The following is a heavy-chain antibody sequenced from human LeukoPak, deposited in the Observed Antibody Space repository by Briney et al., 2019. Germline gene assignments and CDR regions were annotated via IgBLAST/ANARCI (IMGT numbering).Heavy chain of an antibody. J-gene: IGHJ4*02. D-gene: IGHD5-18*01. CDR2: VSYDGSNK. CDR3: AKDSAYRYGPDY. V-gene: IGHV3-30*18. Sequence: GGSLRLSCAASGFTFSSYGMHWVRQAPGKGLEWVAVVSYDGSNKFYADSVKGQFAISRDNSKNTLYLQMNSLRAEDTAVYFCAKDSAYRYGPDYWGQGTPVTVSS. CDR1: GFTFSSYG.